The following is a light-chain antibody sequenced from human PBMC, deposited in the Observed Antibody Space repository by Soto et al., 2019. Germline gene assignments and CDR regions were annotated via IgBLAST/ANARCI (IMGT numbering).Light chain of an antibody. J-gene: IGKJ4*01. Sequence: EIVLTQSPATLSLSPGERATLSCRASQSISSPLAWYQQKPGQAPRLLMYDASNRATGIQARFSGSGSGTDFTLNISSREPEDFAVYYCQQRTTCPLTFGGGTMVEIK. CDR1: QSISSP. CDR3: QQRTTCPLT. CDR2: DAS. V-gene: IGKV3-11*01.